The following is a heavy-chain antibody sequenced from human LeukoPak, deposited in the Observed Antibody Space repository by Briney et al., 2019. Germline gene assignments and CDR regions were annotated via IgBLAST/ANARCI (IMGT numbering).Heavy chain of an antibody. CDR2: ISYDGSNK. D-gene: IGHD3-10*01. J-gene: IGHJ4*02. CDR1: GLTSTSYG. Sequence: GGSLRLSCEAFGLTSTSYGIHWVRQAPGKGLEWVAVISYDGSNKYYADSVKGRFAISRDNSKNTVYLQMNCLRAEDTSVYYCARNYASGTYDFGYWGQGALVTVSS. CDR3: ARNYASGTYDFGY. V-gene: IGHV3-30*19.